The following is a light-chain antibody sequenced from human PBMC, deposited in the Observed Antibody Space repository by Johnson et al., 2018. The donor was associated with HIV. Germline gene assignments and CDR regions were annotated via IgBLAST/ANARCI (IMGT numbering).Light chain of an antibody. CDR2: ENN. CDR1: SSNIGNNY. CDR3: GTWDSSLSAHYI. J-gene: IGLJ1*01. V-gene: IGLV1-51*02. Sequence: QSVLSQPPSVSAAPRQKVTISCSGSSSNIGNNYVSWYQQFPGTAPKLLIYENNKRPSGVPDRFSDSKSGTSATLGITGLQTGDEADYYCGTWDSSLSAHYIFGTGTKVTVL.